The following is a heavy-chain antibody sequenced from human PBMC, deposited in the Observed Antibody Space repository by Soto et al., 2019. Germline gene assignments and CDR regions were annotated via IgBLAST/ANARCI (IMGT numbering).Heavy chain of an antibody. D-gene: IGHD2-2*01. J-gene: IGHJ6*02. CDR3: ARSQGSSTSLDIYYYYYYGMDV. Sequence: QVQLVQSGAEVKKPGSSVKVSCKASGGTFGSYAISWVRQAPGQGLEWMGGIIPITATANYAQKFQSRDTITADESTSTASMQLSSLRSEHTAVYYCARSQGSSTSLDIYYYYYYGMDVWGQGTTVTVSS. CDR1: GGTFGSYA. CDR2: IIPITATA. V-gene: IGHV1-69*01.